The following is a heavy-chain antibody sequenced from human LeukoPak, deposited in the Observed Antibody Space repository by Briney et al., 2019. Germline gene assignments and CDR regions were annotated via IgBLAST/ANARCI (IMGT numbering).Heavy chain of an antibody. CDR1: GYTFTGYY. CDR2: INPNSGGT. D-gene: IGHD3-22*01. J-gene: IGHJ4*02. Sequence: GASVMVFCRASGYTFTGYYMHWVRQAPGQGLEWMGWINPNSGGTNYAQKFQGRVTMTRDTSISTAYRELSRLRSDDTAVYYCAFYYYDSSGYYASHFDYWGQGTLVTVSS. CDR3: AFYYYDSSGYYASHFDY. V-gene: IGHV1-2*02.